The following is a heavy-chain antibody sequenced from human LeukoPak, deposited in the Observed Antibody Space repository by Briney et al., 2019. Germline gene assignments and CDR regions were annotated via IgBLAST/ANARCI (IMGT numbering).Heavy chain of an antibody. Sequence: ASVKVSCKASGYVFTAYYIHCVRRAPGQGLEGVAWINPNTGGTNYAQNLQGRVSLTRDTSISTAYMELRGVRFDDTALYYCARDEEMTSGSGAGYCFEHWGQGTLVTVSS. J-gene: IGHJ4*02. CDR3: ARDEEMTSGSGAGYCFEH. CDR1: GYVFTAYY. D-gene: IGHD3-10*01. V-gene: IGHV1-2*02. CDR2: INPNTGGT.